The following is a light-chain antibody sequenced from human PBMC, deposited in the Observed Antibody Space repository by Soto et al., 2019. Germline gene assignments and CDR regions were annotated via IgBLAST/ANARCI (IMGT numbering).Light chain of an antibody. V-gene: IGKV1-5*01. Sequence: DIQMTQSPSTLSASVGDRVTITCRASQSISSWLAWYQQKPGKAPKLLIYDASSLESGVPSRFSGSGSGTEFPLPISSLQPDDFATYYCQQYNSYSLTFGQGTKEGIK. CDR1: QSISSW. CDR3: QQYNSYSLT. CDR2: DAS. J-gene: IGKJ1*01.